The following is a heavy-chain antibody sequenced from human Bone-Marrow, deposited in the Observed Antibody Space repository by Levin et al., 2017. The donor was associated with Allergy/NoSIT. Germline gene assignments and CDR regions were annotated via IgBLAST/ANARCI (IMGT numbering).Heavy chain of an antibody. CDR1: GFTFSNAW. J-gene: IGHJ5*02. CDR3: TKYHYYGSGSYES. CDR2: IKSKTDGGTA. D-gene: IGHD3-10*01. Sequence: TSGGSLRLSCAASGFTFSNAWMSWVRQAPGKGLEWVGRIKSKTDGGTADYAAPVKGRFTISRDDSENTLYLHMNSLKTEDTALYYCTKYHYYGSGSYESWGQGTLVTVSS. V-gene: IGHV3-15*01.